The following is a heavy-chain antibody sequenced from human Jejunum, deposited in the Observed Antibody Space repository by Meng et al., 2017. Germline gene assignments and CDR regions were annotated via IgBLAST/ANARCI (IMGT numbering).Heavy chain of an antibody. CDR1: GFTFSIYA. J-gene: IGHJ4*02. CDR3: AKDYGSGWYDY. CDR2: ISNTGENT. D-gene: IGHD6-19*01. V-gene: IGHV3-23*01. Sequence: GESLKISCAASGFTFSIYAMSWVRQSPGKGLEWVSSISNTGENTYYADSVRGRFTMSRDNSKKTLFLQMNSLRAEDTAVYYCAKDYGSGWYDYWGQGTLVTVSS.